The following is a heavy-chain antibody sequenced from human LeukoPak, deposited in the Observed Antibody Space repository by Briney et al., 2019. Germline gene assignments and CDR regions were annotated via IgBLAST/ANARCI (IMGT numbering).Heavy chain of an antibody. Sequence: GGSLRLSCAASGFTFDDYGMSWVRQAPGKGLEWVSGINWNGGITGYADSVKGRFTISRDNAKNSLYLQMNSLRAEDTALYYCARGDSGYDYVTPFDYWGQGTLVTVSS. CDR1: GFTFDDYG. J-gene: IGHJ4*02. CDR3: ARGDSGYDYVTPFDY. D-gene: IGHD5-12*01. V-gene: IGHV3-20*04. CDR2: INWNGGIT.